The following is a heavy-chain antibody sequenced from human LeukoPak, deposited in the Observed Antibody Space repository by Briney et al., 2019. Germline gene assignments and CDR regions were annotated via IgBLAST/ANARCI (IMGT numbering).Heavy chain of an antibody. J-gene: IGHJ4*02. CDR1: GGSISSYY. CDR3: ARGDSSGYYPFDY. CDR2: IYYSGST. D-gene: IGHD3-22*01. Sequence: SETLSLACTVSGGSISSYYWSWIRQPPGKGLEWLGYIYYSGSTNYNPSLKSRVTISVDTSKNQFSLKLSSVTAADTAVYYCARGDSSGYYPFDYWGQGTLVTVSS. V-gene: IGHV4-59*01.